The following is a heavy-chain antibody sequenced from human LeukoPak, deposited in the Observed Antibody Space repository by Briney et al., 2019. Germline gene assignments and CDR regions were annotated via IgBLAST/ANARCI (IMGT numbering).Heavy chain of an antibody. CDR2: IYPGDSDT. CDR3: ARLDGSGSSMAFDY. D-gene: IGHD3-10*01. CDR1: GSLFTSYW. Sequence: GGSLEISCKGSGSLFTSYWIGGVRQLPGKGLEWMGIIYPGDSDTRYSPSFQGQVTISADKSISTAYLQWSSLKASDTAMYYCARLDGSGSSMAFDYWGQGTLVTVSS. V-gene: IGHV5-51*01. J-gene: IGHJ4*02.